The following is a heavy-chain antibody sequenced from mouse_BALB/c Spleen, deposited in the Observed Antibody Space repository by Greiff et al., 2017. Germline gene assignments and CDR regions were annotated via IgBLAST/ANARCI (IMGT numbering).Heavy chain of an antibody. J-gene: IGHJ4*01. V-gene: IGHV5-17*02. CDR3: ARWGKVRRDYYAMDY. CDR2: ISSGSSTI. CDR1: GFTFSSFG. Sequence: EVMLVESGGGLVQPGGSRKLSCAASGFTFSSFGMHWVRQAPEKGLEWVAYISSGSSTIYYADTVKGRFTISRDNPKNTLFLQMTSLRSEDTAMYYCARWGKVRRDYYAMDYWGQGTSVTVSS. D-gene: IGHD2-14*01.